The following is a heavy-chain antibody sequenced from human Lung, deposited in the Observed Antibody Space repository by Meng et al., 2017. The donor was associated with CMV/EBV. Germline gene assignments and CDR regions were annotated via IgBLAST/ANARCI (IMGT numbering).Heavy chain of an antibody. D-gene: IGHD4-11*01. V-gene: IGHV3-30-3*01. CDR1: GFTFSSYA. CDR3: ARDNYSDYGDAFDI. Sequence: GESXKISXAASGFTFSSYAMHWVRQAPGKGLEWVAVISYDGSNKYYADSVKGRFTISRDNSKNTLYLQMNSLRAEDTAVYYCARDNYSDYGDAFDIWGQGXMVTVSS. J-gene: IGHJ3*02. CDR2: ISYDGSNK.